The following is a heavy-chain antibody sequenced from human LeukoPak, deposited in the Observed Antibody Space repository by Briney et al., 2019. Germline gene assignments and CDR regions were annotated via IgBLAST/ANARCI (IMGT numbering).Heavy chain of an antibody. CDR2: IGTAGDT. CDR3: ARGVDILTGYHYIPSGGMGV. V-gene: IGHV3-13*04. CDR1: GFTFSSYD. D-gene: IGHD3-9*01. Sequence: PGGSLRLSCAASGFTFSSYDMHWVRQATGKGLEWVSAIGTAGDTYYPGSVKGQFTISRENAKNSLYLQMNSLRAGDTAVYYCARGVDILTGYHYIPSGGMGVWGQGTTVTVSS. J-gene: IGHJ6*02.